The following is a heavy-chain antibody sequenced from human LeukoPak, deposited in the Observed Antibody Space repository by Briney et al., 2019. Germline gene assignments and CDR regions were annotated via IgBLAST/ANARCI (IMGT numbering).Heavy chain of an antibody. Sequence: ASVKVSCKASGYTFTGYYMHWVRQAPGQGLEWMGWINPNSGGTNYAQKFQGRVTMTRDTSISTAYMELSRLRSDDTAVYYCARLAFTMIVNGVDYWGQGTLVTVSS. CDR1: GYTFTGYY. CDR2: INPNSGGT. V-gene: IGHV1-2*02. J-gene: IGHJ4*02. D-gene: IGHD3-22*01. CDR3: ARLAFTMIVNGVDY.